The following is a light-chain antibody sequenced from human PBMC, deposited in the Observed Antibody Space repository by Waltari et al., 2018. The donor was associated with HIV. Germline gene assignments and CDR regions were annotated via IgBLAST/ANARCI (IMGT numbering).Light chain of an antibody. Sequence: SAVTQPASVSGLPGQSTTISCPVTGIDFGRYTLFSWYQQRPGKPPRLLLYDVDNRASGIPDRFSGSMSDNTASLTISGLRAEDEGDYYCGSFAGDKSVVFGGGTEVTVL. J-gene: IGLJ2*01. CDR2: DVD. V-gene: IGLV2-23*02. CDR3: GSFAGDKSVV. CDR1: GIDFGRYTL.